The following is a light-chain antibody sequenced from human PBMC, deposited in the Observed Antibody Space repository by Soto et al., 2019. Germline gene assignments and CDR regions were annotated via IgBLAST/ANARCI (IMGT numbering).Light chain of an antibody. J-gene: IGKJ1*01. CDR2: GAS. CDR3: QQYNNWPVT. CDR1: QSVSSK. V-gene: IGKV3-15*01. Sequence: EIVLTQSPGTLSVCPGERATLSCRASQSVSSKLAWYQQKPGQAPRLLFYGASTGATGIPARFSGSGSETEFTLSISSLQSEDFAVYYCQQYNNWPVTFGQGTKVEIK.